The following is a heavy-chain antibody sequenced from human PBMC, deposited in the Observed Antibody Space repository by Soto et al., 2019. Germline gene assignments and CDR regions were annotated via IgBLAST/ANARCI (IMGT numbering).Heavy chain of an antibody. CDR2: ISYDGSNK. V-gene: IGHV3-30*18. Sequence: QVQLVESGGGVVQPGRSLRLSCAASGFTFSSYGMHWVRQAPGKGLEWVAVISYDGSNKYYADSVKGRFTISRDNSKNTLYLQMNRLRAEDTAVYYCAKDHWAAGSGLGDYWGQGTLVTVSS. J-gene: IGHJ4*02. CDR3: AKDHWAAGSGLGDY. D-gene: IGHD6-19*01. CDR1: GFTFSSYG.